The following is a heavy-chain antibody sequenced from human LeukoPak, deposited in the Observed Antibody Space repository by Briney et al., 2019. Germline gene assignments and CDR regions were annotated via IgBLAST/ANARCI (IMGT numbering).Heavy chain of an antibody. D-gene: IGHD3-22*01. CDR2: INWNAVRV. V-gene: IGHV3-20*04. J-gene: IGHJ4*02. Sequence: GGSLRPSCAASGFTFNNYGMSWVRQAPGKGLEWVSAINWNAVRVGYADSVKGRFTISRDNAKNSLYLQMNSLRAEDTAFYYFARLRNYDSSGYYFEIDYWGQGTLVTVSS. CDR3: ARLRNYDSSGYYFEIDY. CDR1: GFTFNNYG.